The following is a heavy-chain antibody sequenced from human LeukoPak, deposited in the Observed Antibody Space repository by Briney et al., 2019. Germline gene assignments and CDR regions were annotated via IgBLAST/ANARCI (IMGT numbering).Heavy chain of an antibody. D-gene: IGHD2/OR15-2a*01. CDR3: ARDGGHSTDFDY. CDR1: GFIFSRHW. J-gene: IGHJ4*02. CDR2: IKQDGSER. V-gene: IGHV3-7*01. Sequence: PGGSLRLSCGASGFIFSRHWMSWVRQAPGKGPEWVANIKQDGSERYYVGSVKGRFTISRDNAKNLLYLQMNSLRAEDTALYYCARDGGHSTDFDYWGQGTLVXVSS.